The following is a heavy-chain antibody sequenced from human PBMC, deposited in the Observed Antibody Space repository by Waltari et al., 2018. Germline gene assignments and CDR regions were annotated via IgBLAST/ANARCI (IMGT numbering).Heavy chain of an antibody. CDR2: ISGGGGVT. Sequence: EVQVLECGGLLVEPGGSLRLSCAASPFTFSHYDMTWVRQAPGKGLEYISSISGGGGVTVYANSVKGRFTISRDNSKSTLYLQMNSLRGEDTATYYCAKDPNGDYIGAFDTWGQGTMVTVSP. D-gene: IGHD2-8*01. J-gene: IGHJ3*02. V-gene: IGHV3-23*01. CDR1: PFTFSHYD. CDR3: AKDPNGDYIGAFDT.